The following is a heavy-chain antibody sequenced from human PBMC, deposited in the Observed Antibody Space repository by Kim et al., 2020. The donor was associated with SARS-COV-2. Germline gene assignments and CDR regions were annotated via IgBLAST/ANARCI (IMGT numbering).Heavy chain of an antibody. CDR3: ARDLPYHSSSYCSSTSCYLHAFDI. J-gene: IGHJ3*02. V-gene: IGHV4-30-4*01. CDR2: IYYSGST. D-gene: IGHD2-2*01. Sequence: SETLSLTCTVSGGSISSGDYYWSWIRQPPGKGLEWIGYIYYSGSTYYNPSLKSRVTISVDTSKNQFSLKLSSVTAADTAVYYCARDLPYHSSSYCSSTSCYLHAFDIWGQGTMVTVSS. CDR1: GGSISSGDYY.